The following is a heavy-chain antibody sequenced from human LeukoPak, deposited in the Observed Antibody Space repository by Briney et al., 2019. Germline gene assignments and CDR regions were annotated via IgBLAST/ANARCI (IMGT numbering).Heavy chain of an antibody. J-gene: IGHJ3*02. Sequence: GGSLRLSYAPSGFTFSSYAMSGVRQAPGKGLEWVAVISGGGSGTYYADSVRGRFTISRDNSRNTVYLQMNSLRAEDTAIYYCAKAVGSSGYFSRDAFDIWGQGTMATVSS. CDR3: AKAVGSSGYFSRDAFDI. V-gene: IGHV3-23*01. D-gene: IGHD3-22*01. CDR1: GFTFSSYA. CDR2: ISGGGSGT.